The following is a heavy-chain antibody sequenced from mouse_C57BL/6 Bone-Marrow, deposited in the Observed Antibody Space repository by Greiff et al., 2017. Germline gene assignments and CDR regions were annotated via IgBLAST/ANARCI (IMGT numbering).Heavy chain of an antibody. J-gene: IGHJ4*01. Sequence: VQLQQSGPELVKPGASVKLSCKASGYTFTSYDINWVKQRPGQGLEWIGWIYPRDGSTKYNAKFKGKATLTVDTSSSTAYMELHSLTSEDSAVYFCARETAQAYYAMDYWGQGTSVTVSS. CDR3: ARETAQAYYAMDY. D-gene: IGHD3-2*02. CDR2: IYPRDGST. CDR1: GYTFTSYD. V-gene: IGHV1-85*01.